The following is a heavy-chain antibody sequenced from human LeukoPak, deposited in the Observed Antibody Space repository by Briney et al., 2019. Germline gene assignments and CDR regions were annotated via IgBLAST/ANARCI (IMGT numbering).Heavy chain of an antibody. CDR3: AKTGGLWDSSGYLDY. J-gene: IGHJ4*02. CDR1: GFTVRNNY. D-gene: IGHD3-22*01. V-gene: IGHV3-23*01. Sequence: TGGSLRLSCAASGFTVRNNYMSWVRQAPGKGLEWVSAISGSGGSTYYADSVKGRFTISRDNSKNTLYLQMNSLRAEDTAVYYCAKTGGLWDSSGYLDYWGQGTLVTVSS. CDR2: ISGSGGST.